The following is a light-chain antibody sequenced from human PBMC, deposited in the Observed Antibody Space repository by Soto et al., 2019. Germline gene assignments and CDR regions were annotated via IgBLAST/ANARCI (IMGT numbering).Light chain of an antibody. Sequence: DVVMTQTPLSLSVAPGQPASISCKSSQSLLHITGETFLFWYLQKPGQSPQLLIYEVSTRVSGVPDRFSGSGSGTDFTLEISRVETDDVGIYYCMQGTLLPPTFGQGTRLEI. CDR2: EVS. V-gene: IGKV2-29*03. J-gene: IGKJ5*01. CDR1: QSLLHITGETF. CDR3: MQGTLLPPT.